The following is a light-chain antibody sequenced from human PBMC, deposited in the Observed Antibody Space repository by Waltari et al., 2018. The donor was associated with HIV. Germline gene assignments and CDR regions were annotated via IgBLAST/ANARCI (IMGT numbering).Light chain of an antibody. Sequence: QPVLTQPPSVSAAPGRSVTITCSGSTSNIETNYVSWYQQIPGTAPKLLIYDNSKRPSEIPGRCSGSKSATSATLGITGLQTWDEAEYFCGTWDSSLNTPVFGGGSRLTVL. CDR2: DNS. CDR3: GTWDSSLNTPV. V-gene: IGLV1-51*01. J-gene: IGLJ2*01. CDR1: TSNIETNY.